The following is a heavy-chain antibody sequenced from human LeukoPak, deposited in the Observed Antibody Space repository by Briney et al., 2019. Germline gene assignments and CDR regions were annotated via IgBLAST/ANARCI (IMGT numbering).Heavy chain of an antibody. D-gene: IGHD6-6*01. CDR3: ARVEYSSSLGRFDP. V-gene: IGHV1-69*13. Sequence: ASVKVSCKASGGTFSSYAISWVRQAPGQGLEWMGGIIPIFGTANYAQKFQGRVTITADESTSTAYMELSSLRSEDTAVYYCARVEYSSSLGRFDPWGQGTLVTVSS. CDR2: IIPIFGTA. CDR1: GGTFSSYA. J-gene: IGHJ5*02.